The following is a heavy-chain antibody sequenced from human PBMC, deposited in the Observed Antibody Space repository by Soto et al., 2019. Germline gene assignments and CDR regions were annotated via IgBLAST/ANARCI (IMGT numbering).Heavy chain of an antibody. D-gene: IGHD3-3*01. CDR1: GGSISSSSYY. J-gene: IGHJ5*02. V-gene: IGHV4-39*01. CDR2: IYYSGST. Sequence: SETLSLTCTVSGGSISSSSYYWGWIRQPPGKGLEWIGSIYYSGSTYYNPSLKSRVTISVDTSKNQFSLKLSSVTAADTAVYYCARSRITIFGVVEARWFDPWGQGTLVTV. CDR3: ARSRITIFGVVEARWFDP.